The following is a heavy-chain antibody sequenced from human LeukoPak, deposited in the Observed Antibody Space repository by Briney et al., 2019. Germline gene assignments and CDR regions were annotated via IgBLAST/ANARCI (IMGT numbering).Heavy chain of an antibody. CDR1: GFTFNIHA. V-gene: IGHV3-23*01. CDR3: ARTVDWSYFDF. J-gene: IGHJ4*02. Sequence: GALRLSCAASGFTFNIHAMSWVRQAPGKGLEWGSGISGSGANTYYADSVKGRFTISRDNYMDTMYLQMNSLRVEDTAVYYCARTVDWSYFDFQGQGTQVTVSS. CDR2: ISGSGANT. D-gene: IGHD3/OR15-3a*01.